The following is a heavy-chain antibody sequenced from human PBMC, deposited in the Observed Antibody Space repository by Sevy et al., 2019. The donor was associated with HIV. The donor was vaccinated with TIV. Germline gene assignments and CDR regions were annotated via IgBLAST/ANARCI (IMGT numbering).Heavy chain of an antibody. CDR2: ISYDGSDT. V-gene: IGHV3-30-3*01. CDR3: ARPRANYVDHYFFYAMDV. CDR1: GFAFSNYYA. Sequence: GGSLRLSCAASGFAFSNYYAMHWVRQAPGKRLEWVALISYDGSDTYYADSVKGRFTVSRDNFKNTLFLQMNSLTTEETDVYYCARPRANYVDHYFFYAMDVWGQGTTVTVSS. J-gene: IGHJ6*02. D-gene: IGHD4-17*01.